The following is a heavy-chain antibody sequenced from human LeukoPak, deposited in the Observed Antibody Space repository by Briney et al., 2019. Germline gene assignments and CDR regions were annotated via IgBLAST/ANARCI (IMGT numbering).Heavy chain of an antibody. D-gene: IGHD3-16*01. CDR2: ISGSGTTI. V-gene: IGHV3-48*03. CDR3: VSAYGGLLDY. J-gene: IGHJ4*02. CDR1: GFTFSTYE. Sequence: PGGSLRLSCAASGFTFSTYEMNWVRQVPGKGLEWVSYISGSGTTIYYADSVKGRFAISRDNTKNSMYLQMNSLGAEDTAVYYCVSAYGGLLDYWGQGTLVTVSS.